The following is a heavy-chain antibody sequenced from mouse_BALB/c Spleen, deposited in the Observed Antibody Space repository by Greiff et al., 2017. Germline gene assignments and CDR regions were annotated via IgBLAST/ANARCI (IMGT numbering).Heavy chain of an antibody. CDR3: ARGGFYYDGSSHWYFDV. CDR1: GYTFTSYW. V-gene: IGHV1-87*01. D-gene: IGHD1-1*01. CDR2: IYPGDGDT. Sequence: QVQLQQSGAELARPGASVKLSCKASGYTFTSYWMQWVKQRPGQGLEWIGAIYPGDGDTRYTQKFKGKATLTADKSSSTAYMQLSSLASEDSAVYYCARGGFYYDGSSHWYFDVWGAGTTVTVSS. J-gene: IGHJ1*01.